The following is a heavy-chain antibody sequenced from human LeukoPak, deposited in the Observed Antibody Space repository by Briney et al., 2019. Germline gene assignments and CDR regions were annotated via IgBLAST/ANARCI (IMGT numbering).Heavy chain of an antibody. J-gene: IGHJ3*02. D-gene: IGHD4-17*01. CDR2: VSAYNGNA. CDR1: GYTFTSYG. V-gene: IGHV1-18*01. CDR3: ARDPAYGDYAFDI. Sequence: GASVKVSCKASGYTFTSYGISWVRQAPGQGLEWMGWVSAYNGNANYAQKLQGRVTMTTDTSTSKAYMELRSLRSDDTAVYYCARDPAYGDYAFDIWGQGTMVTVSS.